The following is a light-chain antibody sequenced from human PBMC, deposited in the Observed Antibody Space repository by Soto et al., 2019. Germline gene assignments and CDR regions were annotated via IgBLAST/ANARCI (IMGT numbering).Light chain of an antibody. CDR2: AAS. J-gene: IGKJ2*01. CDR3: QQYINHPYT. Sequence: DIQMTQSPSSLSASVGDTVTITCRASRGINNYLAWFQQRPEKAPRSLIYAASSLQSGVPWRFSGSGSGTDFTLTITNLQPEDFATYYCQQYINHPYTFGQGTTLGIK. V-gene: IGKV1-16*01. CDR1: RGINNY.